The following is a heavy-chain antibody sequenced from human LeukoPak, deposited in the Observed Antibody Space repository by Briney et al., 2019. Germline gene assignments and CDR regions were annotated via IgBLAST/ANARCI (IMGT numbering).Heavy chain of an antibody. CDR3: ARQTDDWYFDL. CDR2: IYTSGST. D-gene: IGHD2-21*02. Sequence: PSETLSLTCTVSGGSISSGSYYWSWIRQPAGKGLEWIGRIYTSGSTNYNPSLKSRVTISVDTSKNQFSLKLSSLTAADTAVYYCARQTDDWYFDLWGRGTLVTVSS. V-gene: IGHV4-61*02. J-gene: IGHJ2*01. CDR1: GGSISSGSYY.